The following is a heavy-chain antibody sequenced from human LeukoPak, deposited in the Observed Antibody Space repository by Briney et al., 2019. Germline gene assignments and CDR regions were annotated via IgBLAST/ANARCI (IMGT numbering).Heavy chain of an antibody. CDR1: GGSISGYY. V-gene: IGHV4-59*08. J-gene: IGHJ6*02. D-gene: IGHD2/OR15-2a*01. CDR3: ARHVPVPLYQRGMDV. Sequence: SETLSLTCTVSGGSISGYYWSCIRQAPGKGLEWIGYIYSNGATLYSPSLKGRFTMAVDTPNNQLSLNLSSVTAADTAVYYCARHVPVPLYQRGMDVWGQGTAVTVSS. CDR2: IYSNGAT.